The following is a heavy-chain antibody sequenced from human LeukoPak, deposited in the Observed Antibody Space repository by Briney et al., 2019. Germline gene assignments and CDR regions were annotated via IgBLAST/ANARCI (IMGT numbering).Heavy chain of an antibody. CDR2: IYYSGST. D-gene: IGHD3-22*01. Sequence: SETLSLTCTVSGGSISSSSYYWGWIRQPPGKGLEWIGSIYYSGSTYHNPSLKSRVTISVDTSKNQFSLKLSSVTAADTAVYYCAGGGWNKFDYWGQGTLVTVSS. CDR1: GGSISSSSYY. CDR3: AGGGWNKFDY. V-gene: IGHV4-39*07. J-gene: IGHJ4*02.